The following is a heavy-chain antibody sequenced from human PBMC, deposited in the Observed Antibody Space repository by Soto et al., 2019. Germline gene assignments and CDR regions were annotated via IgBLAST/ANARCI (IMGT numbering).Heavy chain of an antibody. CDR3: AKESSSSRYYYYYGMDV. Sequence: VGSLRLSCAASGFTFSSYGMHWVRQAPGKGLEWVAVISYDGSNKYYADSVKGRFTISRDNSKNTLYLQMNSLRAEDTAVYYCAKESSSSRYYYYYGMDVWGQGTTVTVSS. J-gene: IGHJ6*02. CDR1: GFTFSSYG. CDR2: ISYDGSNK. V-gene: IGHV3-30*18. D-gene: IGHD6-13*01.